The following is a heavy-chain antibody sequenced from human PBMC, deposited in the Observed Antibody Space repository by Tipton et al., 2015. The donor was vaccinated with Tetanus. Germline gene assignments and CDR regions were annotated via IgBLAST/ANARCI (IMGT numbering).Heavy chain of an antibody. J-gene: IGHJ4*02. V-gene: IGHV4-39*01. CDR2: IYSGGST. Sequence: TLSLTCTVSGGSIRSSSYYWGWIRQPPGKGLEWIGTIYSGGSTYYNPSLKSRVTISVDTSKNQFSLKLSSVTAADTAVYFCARQHSREYSLDSWGQGALVPVSS. CDR3: ARQHSREYSLDS. CDR1: GGSIRSSSYY.